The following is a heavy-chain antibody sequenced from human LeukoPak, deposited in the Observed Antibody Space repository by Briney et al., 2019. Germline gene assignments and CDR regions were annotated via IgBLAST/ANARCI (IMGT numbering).Heavy chain of an antibody. D-gene: IGHD6-6*01. Sequence: PSETLSLTCAVYGGSFSGYYWSWIRQPPGKGLEWIGEINHSGSTNYNPSLKSRVTISVDTSKNQFSLKLSSVTAADTAVYYCASRIAARAARVFDYWGQGTLVTVSS. J-gene: IGHJ4*02. V-gene: IGHV4-34*01. CDR1: GGSFSGYY. CDR2: INHSGST. CDR3: ASRIAARAARVFDY.